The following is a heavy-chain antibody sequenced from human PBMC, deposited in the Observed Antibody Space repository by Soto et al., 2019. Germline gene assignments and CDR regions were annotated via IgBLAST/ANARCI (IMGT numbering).Heavy chain of an antibody. Sequence: ASVKVSCKASGYTFTSYDINWVRQATGQGLEWMGWMNPNSGNTGYAQKFQGRVTMTRNTSISTAYMELSSLRSEDTAVYYCARGIPSGYDYIWGSYRPAEYFQHWGQGTLVTVSS. V-gene: IGHV1-8*01. D-gene: IGHD3-16*02. CDR3: ARGIPSGYDYIWGSYRPAEYFQH. J-gene: IGHJ1*01. CDR2: MNPNSGNT. CDR1: GYTFTSYD.